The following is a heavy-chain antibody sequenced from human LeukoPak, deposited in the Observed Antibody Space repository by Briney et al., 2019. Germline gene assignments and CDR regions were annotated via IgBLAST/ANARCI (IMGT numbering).Heavy chain of an antibody. CDR2: ISYDGSNK. D-gene: IGHD4/OR15-4a*01. V-gene: IGHV3-30-3*01. CDR3: ARDGASPGPLRPFDP. J-gene: IGHJ5*02. Sequence: GGSLRLSSAASGFTFSSYAMHWVRQAPGKGLEWVAVISYDGSNKYYADSVKGRFTISRDNSKNTLYLQMNSLRAEDTAVYYCARDGASPGPLRPFDPWGQGTLVTVSS. CDR1: GFTFSSYA.